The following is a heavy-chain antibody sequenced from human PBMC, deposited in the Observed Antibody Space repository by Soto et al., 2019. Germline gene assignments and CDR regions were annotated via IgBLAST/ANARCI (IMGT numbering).Heavy chain of an antibody. V-gene: IGHV3-15*01. CDR3: TLGYCSSTSCYDSTTYYYYYYMDV. D-gene: IGHD2-2*01. J-gene: IGHJ6*03. Sequence: EVQLVESGGGLVKPGGSLRLSCAASGFTFSNAWMSWVRQAPGKGLEWVGRIKSKTDGGTTDYAAPVKGRFTISRDESKHTLYLQMNSLKSEDTPVYYFTLGYCSSTSCYDSTTYYYYYYMDVWGKGTTVTVSS. CDR1: GFTFSNAW. CDR2: IKSKTDGGTT.